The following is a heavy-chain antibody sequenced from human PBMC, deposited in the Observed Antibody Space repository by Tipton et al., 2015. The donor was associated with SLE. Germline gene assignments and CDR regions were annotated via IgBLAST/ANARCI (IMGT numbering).Heavy chain of an antibody. D-gene: IGHD4-17*01. CDR1: GGSISSGGYS. CDR3: ARRYGDYRIDY. CDR2: IYPSGST. J-gene: IGHJ4*02. Sequence: LRLSCAVSGGSISSGGYSWTWSWIRQSPGKGLEWIGYIYPSGSTYYNPSLESRVTISVDRSKNQFSLNLTSVTAADTAVYYCARRYGDYRIDYWGQGTLVTVSS. V-gene: IGHV4-30-2*06.